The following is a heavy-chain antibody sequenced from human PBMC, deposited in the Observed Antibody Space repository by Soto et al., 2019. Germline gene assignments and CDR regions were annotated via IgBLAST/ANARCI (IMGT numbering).Heavy chain of an antibody. J-gene: IGHJ4*02. Sequence: QVQLVQSGTEVKKPGSSVTVSCKASGGPYSKYSISWVRQAPGQGLEWMGRIIPIFDIPNYAQKFQGRVTITADKFTSTVHMDLSSLRSKDTAVYYGARSALGDDYDSEGLENWGQGTLVTVSS. CDR1: GGPYSKYS. V-gene: IGHV1-69*02. CDR3: ARSALGDDYDSEGLEN. CDR2: IIPIFDIP. D-gene: IGHD3-22*01.